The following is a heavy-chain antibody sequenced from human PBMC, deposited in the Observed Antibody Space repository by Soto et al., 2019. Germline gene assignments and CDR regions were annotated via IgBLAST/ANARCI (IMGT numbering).Heavy chain of an antibody. V-gene: IGHV2-5*02. CDR2: IYWDDDK. Sequence: QITLKESGPPLVKPTQTLTLTCAFSGLSVSTSGVGVGWIRQPPGKALEWLAYIYWDDDKGYSPSLKNRLTITKDTSKNPVVLTMANMDPVDTATYYCVHRLTSSWGNSWYKWGQGALVTVSS. D-gene: IGHD6-13*01. CDR1: GLSVSTSGVG. J-gene: IGHJ4*02. CDR3: VHRLTSSWGNSWYK.